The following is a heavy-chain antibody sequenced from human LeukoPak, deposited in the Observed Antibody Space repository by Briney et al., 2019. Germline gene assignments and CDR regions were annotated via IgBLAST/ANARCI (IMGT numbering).Heavy chain of an antibody. D-gene: IGHD6-19*01. CDR3: AKSRSGWFWGYFDY. Sequence: GGSLRLSCAASGFTFSSFAMSWVRQAPGRGLEWVSAISSSGGNTYYADSVKGRFTISRDNSKNTLYLQMNSLGAEDTAVYYCAKSRSGWFWGYFDYWGRGTLVTVSS. V-gene: IGHV3-23*01. CDR2: ISSSGGNT. J-gene: IGHJ4*02. CDR1: GFTFSSFA.